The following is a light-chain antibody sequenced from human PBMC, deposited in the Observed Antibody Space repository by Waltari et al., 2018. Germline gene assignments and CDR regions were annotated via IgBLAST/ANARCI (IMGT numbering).Light chain of an antibody. J-gene: IGLJ2*01. Sequence: QSVLTQPPSVSGAPGQRVTISCTGSWSNIGAGYDAHWYQQLPGKAPTLLVYGVNTRPPGVPDRFFGSKSGTSASLAIPGLQPEDEADYYCQSYDTSLGVVFGGGTKLTVL. CDR2: GVN. CDR1: WSNIGAGYD. V-gene: IGLV1-40*01. CDR3: QSYDTSLGVV.